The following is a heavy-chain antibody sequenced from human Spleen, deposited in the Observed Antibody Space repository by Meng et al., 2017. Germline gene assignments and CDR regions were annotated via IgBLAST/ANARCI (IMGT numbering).Heavy chain of an antibody. CDR3: ARIGIAVTGTHAY. D-gene: IGHD6-19*01. V-gene: IGHV3-7*01. Sequence: GGSLRLSCAASGLTFSSYWMSWVRQAPGKGLEWVANIKQDGSEKYYVDSVKGRFTISRDNAKNSLYLQMSSLRTEDTAVYYCARIGIAVTGTHAYWGQGTLVTVSS. J-gene: IGHJ4*02. CDR2: IKQDGSEK. CDR1: GLTFSSYW.